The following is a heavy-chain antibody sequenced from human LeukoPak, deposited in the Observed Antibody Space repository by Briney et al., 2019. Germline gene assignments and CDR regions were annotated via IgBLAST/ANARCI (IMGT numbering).Heavy chain of an antibody. J-gene: IGHJ4*02. Sequence: GGSLRLSCAASGFTFSSYWTHWVRQAPGKGLVWGSRINIDGSSTRYADSAKGRFTISRDNAQNTLYLHMNTLRADDTAVYYCARPFKPYYYDSGGYYYVYWGQGTLVTVSS. D-gene: IGHD3-22*01. CDR2: INIDGSST. V-gene: IGHV3-74*01. CDR1: GFTFSSYW. CDR3: ARPFKPYYYDSGGYYYVY.